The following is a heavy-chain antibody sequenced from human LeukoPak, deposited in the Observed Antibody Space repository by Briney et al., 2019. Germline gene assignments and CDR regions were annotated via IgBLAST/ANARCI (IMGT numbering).Heavy chain of an antibody. D-gene: IGHD2-15*01. V-gene: IGHV4-34*01. CDR3: ASLLGYCSGGSCYSTGNPRHYYYYGMDV. J-gene: IGHJ6*04. CDR1: GGSFSDYY. CDR2: INHSGST. Sequence: PSETLSHTCAVYGGSFSDYYWSWIRQPPGKGLEWIGEINHSGSTNYNPSLKSRVTISVDTSKNQFSLKLSSVTAADTAVYYCASLLGYCSGGSCYSTGNPRHYYYYGMDVWGKGTTVTVSS.